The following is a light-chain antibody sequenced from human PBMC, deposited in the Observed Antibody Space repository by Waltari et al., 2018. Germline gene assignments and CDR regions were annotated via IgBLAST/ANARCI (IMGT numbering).Light chain of an antibody. CDR3: QQSYPVPRT. J-gene: IGKJ1*01. CDR1: QSISTY. CDR2: AAS. Sequence: DMQMTQYPSSLSASVGDRVTITCRASQSISTYLHWYQLKPGKAPKVLIYAASSLQTGAPSMFSGSRSETDFTLTITSLQPQDFATYYCQQSYPVPRTFGQGTKVEIK. V-gene: IGKV1-39*01.